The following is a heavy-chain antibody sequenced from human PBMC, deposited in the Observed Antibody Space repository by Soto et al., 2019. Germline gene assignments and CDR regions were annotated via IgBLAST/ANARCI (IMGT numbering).Heavy chain of an antibody. Sequence: GASVKVSCKASGGTFSSYAISWVRQAPGQGLEWMGGIIPIFGTANYAQKFQGRVTITADKSTSTAYMELSSLRSEDTAVYYCARADDCSGGSCYSGFDYWGQGALVTVSS. D-gene: IGHD2-15*01. CDR2: IIPIFGTA. CDR1: GGTFSSYA. J-gene: IGHJ4*02. V-gene: IGHV1-69*06. CDR3: ARADDCSGGSCYSGFDY.